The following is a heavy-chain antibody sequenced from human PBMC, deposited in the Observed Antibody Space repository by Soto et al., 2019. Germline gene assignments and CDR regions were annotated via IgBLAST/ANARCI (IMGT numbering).Heavy chain of an antibody. CDR2: IYYNGNT. V-gene: IGHV4-39*01. J-gene: IGHJ4*02. D-gene: IGHD1-1*01. CDR1: GGSISRSPYY. CDR3: ARHGPLTNNWNQLNC. Sequence: SETLSLTCTVSGGSISRSPYYWAWIRQPPGKGLQWIGNIYYNGNTFYNPSLKSRVTISMDTSKSQFSLGLSSVTASDTAVYYCARHGPLTNNWNQLNCWGQGTLVTVSS.